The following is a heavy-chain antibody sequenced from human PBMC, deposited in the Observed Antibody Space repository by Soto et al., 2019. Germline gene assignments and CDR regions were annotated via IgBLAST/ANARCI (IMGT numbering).Heavy chain of an antibody. CDR2: IYYSGST. CDR1: GGSISSSSYY. V-gene: IGHV4-39*07. D-gene: IGHD2-21*02. J-gene: IGHJ6*02. CDR3: ARDLWGYCGTDCYPLDV. Sequence: TSETLSLTCTVSGGSISSSSYYWGWFRQPPGKGLEWIGSIYYSGSTYYNPSLKSRVTISVDTSKNQFSLKLNSVTAADTAVYYCARDLWGYCGTDCYPLDVWGQRTTVTVSS.